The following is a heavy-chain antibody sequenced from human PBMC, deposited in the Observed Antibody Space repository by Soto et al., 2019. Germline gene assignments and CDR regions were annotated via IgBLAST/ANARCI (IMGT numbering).Heavy chain of an antibody. CDR2: IYSDGST. J-gene: IGHJ6*02. V-gene: IGHV3-53*01. Sequence: GGSLRLSCSASGITVGGNYMTWVRQAPGKGLEWVSIIYSDGSTYYADSVKGRFTISRDNSKNTLHLHMNTLKAEHTAVYYCARDTRTGAGHYYHGMDVWGQGTKVTVSS. CDR3: ARDTRTGAGHYYHGMDV. D-gene: IGHD1-1*01. CDR1: GITVGGNY.